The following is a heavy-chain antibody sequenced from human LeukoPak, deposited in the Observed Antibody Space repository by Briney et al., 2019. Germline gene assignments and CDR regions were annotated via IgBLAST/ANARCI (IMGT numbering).Heavy chain of an antibody. CDR1: GFTFSSYG. Sequence: QAGGPLRLSCAASGFTFSSYGMHWVRQAPGKGLEWVAVISYDGSNKYYADSVKGRFTISRDNSKNTLYLQMNSLRAEDTAVYYCAKQYSGSYSDYWGQGTLVTVSS. CDR3: AKQYSGSYSDY. J-gene: IGHJ4*02. V-gene: IGHV3-30*18. CDR2: ISYDGSNK. D-gene: IGHD1-26*01.